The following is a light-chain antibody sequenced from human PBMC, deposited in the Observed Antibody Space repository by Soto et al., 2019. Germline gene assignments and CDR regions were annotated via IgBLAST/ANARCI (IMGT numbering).Light chain of an antibody. CDR2: DAS. Sequence: EIVLTQSPATLSLSPGERATLSCRASQSVSSYLAWYQQKPGQAPRLLIYDASNRATGIPARFSGSGSGTDFTLTISSLEPEDCAVYYCQQRSNRKTFGQGTKVEI. V-gene: IGKV3-11*01. CDR3: QQRSNRKT. CDR1: QSVSSY. J-gene: IGKJ1*01.